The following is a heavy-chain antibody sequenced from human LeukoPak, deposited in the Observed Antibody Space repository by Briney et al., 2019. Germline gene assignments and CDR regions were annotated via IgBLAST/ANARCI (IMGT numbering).Heavy chain of an antibody. CDR1: GFSLSTSGMC. V-gene: IGHV2-70*11. CDR3: ARIYCGGSCYSDY. CDR2: IDWEDDK. J-gene: IGHJ4*02. Sequence: SGPALVKPTQTLTLTCTFSGFSLSTSGMCVSWIRQPPGKALEWLARIDWEDDKYYSTSLKTRLTISKDTSKNPVVLTMTNMDPVDTATYYCARIYCGGSCYSDYWGQGTLVTVSS. D-gene: IGHD2-15*01.